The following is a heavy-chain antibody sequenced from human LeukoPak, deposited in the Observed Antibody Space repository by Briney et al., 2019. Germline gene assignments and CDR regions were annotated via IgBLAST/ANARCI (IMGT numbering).Heavy chain of an antibody. V-gene: IGHV4-30-2*01. Sequence: PSETLSLTCAVSGGSISSGGYSWSWIRQPPGKSLEWIGYIYHSGSTYYNPSPKSRVTISVDRSKNQFSLKLSSVTAADTAVYYCARDRYGDHTYFDYWGQGTLVTVSS. CDR3: ARDRYGDHTYFDY. CDR2: IYHSGST. J-gene: IGHJ4*02. CDR1: GGSISSGGYS. D-gene: IGHD4-17*01.